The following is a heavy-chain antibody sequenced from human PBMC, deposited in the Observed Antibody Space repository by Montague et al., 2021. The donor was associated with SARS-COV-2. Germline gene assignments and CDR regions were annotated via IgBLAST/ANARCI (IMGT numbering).Heavy chain of an antibody. CDR2: IFYNGST. V-gene: IGHV4-59*01. D-gene: IGHD2-21*01. J-gene: IGHJ5*01. CDR1: FGSISTYY. CDR3: ARQDAWAYCGDECYRGWFDS. Sequence: SETLSLTCTVSFGSISTYYWSWIRQPPRKGLEWIRFIFYNGSTKYNPSLKRRVSISLDTSKNQFSLKLSSVTAADTAVYYCARQDAWAYCGDECYRGWFDSWGQGTLVTVSS.